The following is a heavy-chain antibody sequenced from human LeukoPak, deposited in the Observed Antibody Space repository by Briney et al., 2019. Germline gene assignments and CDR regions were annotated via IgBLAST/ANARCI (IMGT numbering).Heavy chain of an antibody. Sequence: ASVKVSCKASGYTFTSYDINWVRQATGQGLEWMGWMNPNSGNTGYAQKFQGRVTMTRNTSISTAYMELSSLRFEDTAVYYCARVRISWDYYYYGMDVWGQGTTVTVSS. CDR2: MNPNSGNT. D-gene: IGHD6-13*01. J-gene: IGHJ6*02. V-gene: IGHV1-8*01. CDR3: ARVRISWDYYYYGMDV. CDR1: GYTFTSYD.